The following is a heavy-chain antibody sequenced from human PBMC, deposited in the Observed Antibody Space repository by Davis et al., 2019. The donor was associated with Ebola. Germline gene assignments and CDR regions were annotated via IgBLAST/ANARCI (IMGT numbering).Heavy chain of an antibody. CDR2: IIPIFGTA. CDR1: GGTFSSYA. J-gene: IGHJ5*02. CDR3: ARDSYWNDGVRWFDP. D-gene: IGHD1-1*01. V-gene: IGHV1-69*13. Sequence: SVKVSCKASGGTFSSYAISWVRQAPGQGLEWMGGIIPIFGTANYAQKFQGRVTITADESTSTAYMELSSLRSEDTAVYYCARDSYWNDGVRWFDPWGQGTLVTVSS.